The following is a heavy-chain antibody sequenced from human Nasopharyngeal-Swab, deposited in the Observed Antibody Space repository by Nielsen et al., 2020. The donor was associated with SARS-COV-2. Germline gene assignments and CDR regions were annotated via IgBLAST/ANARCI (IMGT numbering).Heavy chain of an antibody. Sequence: WIRQPPGKGLELIGHIYYSGSTNYNPSLKSRVTISVDTSKNQFSLKLSSVSAADTAVYYCARAGDYVWGSYRYGRGPHDAFDIWGQGTMVTVSS. D-gene: IGHD3-16*02. CDR3: ARAGDYVWGSYRYGRGPHDAFDI. CDR2: IYYSGST. V-gene: IGHV4-59*01. J-gene: IGHJ3*02.